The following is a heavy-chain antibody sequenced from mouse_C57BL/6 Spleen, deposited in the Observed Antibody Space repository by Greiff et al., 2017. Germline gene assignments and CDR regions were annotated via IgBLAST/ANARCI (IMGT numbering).Heavy chain of an antibody. V-gene: IGHV1-64*01. D-gene: IGHD2-5*01. J-gene: IGHJ3*01. CDR2: IHPNSGST. CDR1: GYTFTSYW. Sequence: QVQLQQPGAELVKPGASVKLSCKASGYTFTSYWMYWVKQRPGQGLEWIGMIHPNSGSTNYNEKFKSKATLTVDKSSSTAYMQLSSLTSEDAAVYYCARDKNYSNYVRFAYWGQGTLVTVSA. CDR3: ARDKNYSNYVRFAY.